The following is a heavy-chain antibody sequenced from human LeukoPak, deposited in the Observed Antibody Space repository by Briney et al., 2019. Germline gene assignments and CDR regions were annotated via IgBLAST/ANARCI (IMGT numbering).Heavy chain of an antibody. D-gene: IGHD3-22*01. V-gene: IGHV4-39*07. CDR2: INHSGST. Sequence: SETLSLTCTVSGGSISSSSYYWGWIRQPPGKGLEWIGEINHSGSTNYNPSLKSRVTISVDTSKNQFSLKLSSVTAADTAVYYCARMDDSSGYFDYWGQGTLVTVSS. J-gene: IGHJ4*02. CDR1: GGSISSSSYY. CDR3: ARMDDSSGYFDY.